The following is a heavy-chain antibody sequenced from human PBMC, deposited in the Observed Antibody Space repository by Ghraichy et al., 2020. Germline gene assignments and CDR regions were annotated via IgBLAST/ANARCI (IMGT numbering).Heavy chain of an antibody. Sequence: SETLSLTCTVSGASISSYYWSWIRQPPGKGLEWIGYIYYGGSTNYNPSLKSRVTISVAAYKNQFSLKLSSVTAADTAVYYCARSVATINSFDYWGQGTLVTVSP. CDR2: IYYGGST. J-gene: IGHJ4*02. D-gene: IGHD5-12*01. CDR3: ARSVATINSFDY. CDR1: GASISSYY. V-gene: IGHV4-59*01.